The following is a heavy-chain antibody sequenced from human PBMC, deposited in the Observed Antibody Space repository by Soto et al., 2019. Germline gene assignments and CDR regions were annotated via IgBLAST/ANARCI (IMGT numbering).Heavy chain of an antibody. CDR1: GGSISSGGYY. CDR2: IYYNGSP. CDR3: ARQNPYSIGPNYFDS. V-gene: IGHV4-31*03. J-gene: IGHJ4*02. Sequence: PSETLSLTCTGSGGSISSGGYYWSWIRQHPGKGLEWIGYIYYNGSPYYNPSLKSRVSISIDTSEDQFSLELRSVTAADTAVYYCARQNPYSIGPNYFDSWGQGSLVTVSS. D-gene: IGHD6-19*01.